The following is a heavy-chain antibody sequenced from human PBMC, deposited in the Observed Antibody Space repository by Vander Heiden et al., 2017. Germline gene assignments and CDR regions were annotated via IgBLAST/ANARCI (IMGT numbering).Heavy chain of an antibody. CDR2: IIPIFGTA. CDR3: ARDQGAVAGTPEYFQH. D-gene: IGHD6-19*01. Sequence: QVQLVQSGAEVKKPGSSVKVSCKASGGTFSSYDISWVRQAPGQGLEWMGGIIPIFGTANYAQKFQGRVTITADESTSTAYMELSSLRSEDTAVYYCARDQGAVAGTPEYFQHWGQGTLVTVSS. J-gene: IGHJ1*01. V-gene: IGHV1-69*01. CDR1: GGTFSSYD.